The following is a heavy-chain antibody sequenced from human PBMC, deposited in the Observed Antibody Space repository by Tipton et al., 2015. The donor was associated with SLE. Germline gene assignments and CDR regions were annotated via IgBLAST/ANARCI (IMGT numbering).Heavy chain of an antibody. V-gene: IGHV1-18*01. CDR1: GYTFRNYG. CDR2: ISAYNGNT. Sequence: QLVQSGAEMKMPGASVKVSCKTSGYTFRNYGINWVRQAPGQGLEWMGWISAYNGNTNYAQKLQGRVTMTTDTSTDTAYMDLRNLGSDEAAVYYCAGWGRGYNGGLDYWGQGTLVTVSS. CDR3: AGWGRGYNGGLDY. D-gene: IGHD3-22*01. J-gene: IGHJ4*02.